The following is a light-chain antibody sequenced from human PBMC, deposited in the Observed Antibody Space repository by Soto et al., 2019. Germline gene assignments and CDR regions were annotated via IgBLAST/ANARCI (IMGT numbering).Light chain of an antibody. CDR3: CSSSGVTNWI. CDR1: GNDVGNYNL. J-gene: IGLJ3*02. V-gene: IGLV2-23*02. CDR2: EVS. Sequence: QSVLSQPASVSGSPGQSVTISCRGTGNDVGNYNLVSWYQQHPGKVPKLLIYEVSRRPSGVSDRFSASKSGNTASLTISGRHADDEADYYCCSSSGVTNWIFGGGTKVTVL.